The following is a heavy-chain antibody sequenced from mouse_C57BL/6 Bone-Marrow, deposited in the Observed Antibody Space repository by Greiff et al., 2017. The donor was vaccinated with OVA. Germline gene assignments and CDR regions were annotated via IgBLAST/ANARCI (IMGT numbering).Heavy chain of an antibody. D-gene: IGHD1-1*01. CDR2: IWTGGGT. J-gene: IGHJ3*01. CDR1: GFTLTSYA. V-gene: IGHV2-9-1*01. Sequence: VHLEESGPGLVAPSHSLSISCTASGFTLTSYAISWVRQAPGKGLEWLGVIWTGGGTNYNSALKSRLIISKDNSKSQVFLKMTSLQTVDTARYYCARMGSSDSWFDYWGQGTMVTVSS. CDR3: ARMGSSDSWFDY.